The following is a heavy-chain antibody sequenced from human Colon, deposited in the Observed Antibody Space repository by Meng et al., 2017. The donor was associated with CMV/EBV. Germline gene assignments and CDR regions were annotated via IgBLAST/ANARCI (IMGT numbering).Heavy chain of an antibody. Sequence: KASGYSFTTYVISWVRQAPGQGLEWMGWINTYNGNTNYAQKLQDRVTMTTDASTTTVYMELRSLTSDDTAVYFCARDWSDVAKIIADNWGQGTLVTVSS. V-gene: IGHV1-18*01. CDR3: ARDWSDVAKIIADN. CDR1: GYSFTTYV. J-gene: IGHJ4*02. D-gene: IGHD5-24*01. CDR2: INTYNGNT.